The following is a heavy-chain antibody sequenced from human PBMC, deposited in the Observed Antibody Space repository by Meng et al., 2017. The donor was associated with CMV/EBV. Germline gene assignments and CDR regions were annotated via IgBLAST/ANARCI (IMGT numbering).Heavy chain of an antibody. V-gene: IGHV1-69*02. CDR2: IIPILGIA. D-gene: IGHD1-1*01. CDR3: ARGGSRGGTSNFDY. J-gene: IGHJ4*02. CDR1: GGTFRSYT. Sequence: ASGGTFRSYTISWVRQAPGQGLEWMGRIIPILGIANYAQKFQGRVTITADKSTSTAYMELSSLRSEDTAVYYCARGGSRGGTSNFDYWGQGTLVTVSS.